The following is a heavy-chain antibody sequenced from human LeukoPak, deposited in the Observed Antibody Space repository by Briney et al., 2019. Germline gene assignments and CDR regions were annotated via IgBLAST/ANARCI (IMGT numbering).Heavy chain of an antibody. J-gene: IGHJ4*02. V-gene: IGHV1-3*01. D-gene: IGHD3-22*01. CDR2: INAGSGNT. CDR3: ARAGGDYYDSSAYPLDY. CDR1: GYTFVTYA. Sequence: ASVKVSCKASGYTFVTYAMDWVRQAPGQRLEWMGWINAGSGNTKYSQSFQGRVTITRDTSAGTAYMELSSLRSEDTAVYYCARAGGDYYDSSAYPLDYWGQGTLVTASS.